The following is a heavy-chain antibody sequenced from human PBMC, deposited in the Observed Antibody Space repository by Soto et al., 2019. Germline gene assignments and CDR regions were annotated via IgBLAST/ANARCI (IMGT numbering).Heavy chain of an antibody. J-gene: IGHJ4*02. D-gene: IGHD3-10*01. CDR1: GGTFSSYA. CDR3: ARDGKRGGYFDY. Sequence: QVQLVQSVAEVKKPGSSVKVSCKASGGTFSSYAISWVRQAPGQGLEWMGGISPSFGTANYAQQFQGRVTITADESTSTAYLDLSSLSSEDTAVYCCARDGKRGGYFDYLGQGTLVTVSS. V-gene: IGHV1-69*01. CDR2: ISPSFGTA.